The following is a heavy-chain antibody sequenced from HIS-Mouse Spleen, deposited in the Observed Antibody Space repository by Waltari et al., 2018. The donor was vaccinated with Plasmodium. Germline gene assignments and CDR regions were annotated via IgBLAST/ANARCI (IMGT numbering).Heavy chain of an antibody. Sequence: EVQLVESGGGLVQPGGSLRTAGAASGVPCGSYWMRWVRQPPGKGLEWVANIKQDGSEKYYVDSVKGRFTISRDNAKNSLYLQMNSLRAEDTAVYYCASSWYWYFDLWGRGTLVTVSS. CDR3: ASSWYWYFDL. CDR1: GVPCGSYW. V-gene: IGHV3-7*01. J-gene: IGHJ2*01. D-gene: IGHD6-13*01. CDR2: IKQDGSEK.